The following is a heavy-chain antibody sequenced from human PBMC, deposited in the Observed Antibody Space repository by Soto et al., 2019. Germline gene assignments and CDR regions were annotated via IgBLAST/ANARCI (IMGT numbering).Heavy chain of an antibody. J-gene: IGHJ6*02. Sequence: PGESLKISCVASGFTFNSYSMNWVRQAPGKGLEWLSYISSSGATIYYADSVKGRFTISRVNARNSLYLQMNSLRAEDTAVYYCARIDSVVVVAATRPMDVWGQGTTVTVSS. CDR3: ARIDSVVVVAATRPMDV. CDR1: GFTFNSYS. V-gene: IGHV3-48*04. CDR2: ISSSGATI. D-gene: IGHD2-15*01.